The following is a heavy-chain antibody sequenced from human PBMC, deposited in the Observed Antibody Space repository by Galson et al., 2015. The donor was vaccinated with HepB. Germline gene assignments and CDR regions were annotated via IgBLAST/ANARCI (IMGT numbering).Heavy chain of an antibody. V-gene: IGHV5-51*03. CDR2: IFPDDSDT. CDR3: AKSNGYWSFDY. D-gene: IGHD3-22*01. J-gene: IGHJ4*02. Sequence: QSGAEVKKSGESLKISCKGSGYYFPTWWIGWVRQRPGKGLEWMGIIFPDDSDTRYSPSFQGQVTLSADRSINTAYLQWSSLKASDTAIYYCAKSNGYWSFDYWDQGTLVTVSS. CDR1: GYYFPTWW.